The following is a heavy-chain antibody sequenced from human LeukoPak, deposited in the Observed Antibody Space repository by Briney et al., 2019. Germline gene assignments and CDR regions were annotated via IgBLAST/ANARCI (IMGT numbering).Heavy chain of an antibody. CDR1: GFTFSSHE. V-gene: IGHV3-48*03. Sequence: GGSLRLSCAASGFTFSSHEMNWVRQAPGKGLEWVSYISSSGSTRYYADSVKGRFTISRDNAKNSLYLQMNSLRAEDTAVYYCAREGVTVVTRYLDYWGQGTLVTVSS. CDR3: AREGVTVVTRYLDY. CDR2: ISSSGSTR. D-gene: IGHD4-23*01. J-gene: IGHJ4*02.